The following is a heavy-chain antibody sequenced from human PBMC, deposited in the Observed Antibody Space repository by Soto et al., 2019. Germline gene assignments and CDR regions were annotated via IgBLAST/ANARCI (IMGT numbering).Heavy chain of an antibody. CDR2: ISAYNGNT. J-gene: IGHJ6*04. V-gene: IGHV1-18*01. CDR3: AREFLDYFVSDPNYTTYSDRDS. CDR1: GYTFTSYG. D-gene: IGHD3-9*01. Sequence: ASVKVSCKASGYTFTSYGISWVRQAPGQGLEWMGWISAYNGNTNYAQKLQGRVTMTTDTSTSTAYMELRSLRSDDTAVYYCAREFLDYFVSDPNYTTYSDRDSGGEGPTVTAPQ.